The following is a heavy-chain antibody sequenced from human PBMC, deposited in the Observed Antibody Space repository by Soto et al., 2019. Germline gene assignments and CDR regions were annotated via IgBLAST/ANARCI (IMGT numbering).Heavy chain of an antibody. CDR3: ARVRGELDY. J-gene: IGHJ4*02. CDR2: INHSGST. Sequence: SETLSLTCTVSGGSISSGGYYWSWIRQPPGKGLEWIGEINHSGSTNYNPSLKSRVTISVDTSKNQFSLKLSSVTAADTAVYYCARVRGELDYWGQGTLVTVSS. V-gene: IGHV4-39*07. CDR1: GGSISSGGYY. D-gene: IGHD1-26*01.